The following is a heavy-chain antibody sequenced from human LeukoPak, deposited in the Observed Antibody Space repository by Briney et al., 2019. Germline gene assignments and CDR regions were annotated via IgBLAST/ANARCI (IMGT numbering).Heavy chain of an antibody. Sequence: PGGSLRLSCAASGFSFSNYWLHWVRQAPGKGLEWVANIKQDGSEKNYVDSVKGRFTISRDNAKNSLYLQMNSLRAGDTAVYYCARALDVWGQGTTVTVSS. CDR2: IKQDGSEK. CDR1: GFSFSNYW. CDR3: ARALDV. V-gene: IGHV3-7*04. J-gene: IGHJ6*02.